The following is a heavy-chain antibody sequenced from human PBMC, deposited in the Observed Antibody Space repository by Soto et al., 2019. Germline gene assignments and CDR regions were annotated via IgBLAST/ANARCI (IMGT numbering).Heavy chain of an antibody. V-gene: IGHV1-18*01. CDR2: ISAYNGNT. J-gene: IGHJ6*02. CDR3: AREVRMPDYYYYGMDV. D-gene: IGHD2-2*01. CDR1: GYTFTSYG. Sequence: ASVKVSWKASGYTFTSYGISWVRQAPGQGLEWMGWISAYNGNTNYAQKLQGRVTMTTDTSTSTAYMELRSLRSDDTAVYYCAREVRMPDYYYYGMDVWGQGTTVTVSS.